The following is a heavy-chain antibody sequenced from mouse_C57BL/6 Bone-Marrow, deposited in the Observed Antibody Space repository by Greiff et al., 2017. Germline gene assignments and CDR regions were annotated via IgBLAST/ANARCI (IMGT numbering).Heavy chain of an antibody. J-gene: IGHJ2*01. CDR1: GYTFTGYG. CDR2: ILPGSGST. V-gene: IGHV1-9*01. CDR3: ASDYGYGDYFDY. D-gene: IGHD2-2*01. Sequence: QVQLQQSGAELMKPGASVKLSCKATGYTFTGYGIAWVKQRPGHGLEWIGEILPGSGSTNYNEKFKGKTTFTADTSSNTAYMQLSRLTTEDSAIYSCASDYGYGDYFDYWGQGTTLTVSS.